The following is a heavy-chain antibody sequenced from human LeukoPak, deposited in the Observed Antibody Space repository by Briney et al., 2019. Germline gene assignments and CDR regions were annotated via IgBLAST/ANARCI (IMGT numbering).Heavy chain of an antibody. Sequence: SQTLSLTCTVSGGSISSGIYYWSWIRQHPGKGLEWIGYIYYSGSTYSNPSLKSRLTMSVDISKNQFSLKLSSVTAADTAVYYCARGVKGLRGAFDIWGQGTMVTVSS. J-gene: IGHJ3*02. CDR2: IYYSGST. CDR3: ARGVKGLRGAFDI. D-gene: IGHD3-10*01. CDR1: GGSISSGIYY. V-gene: IGHV4-31*03.